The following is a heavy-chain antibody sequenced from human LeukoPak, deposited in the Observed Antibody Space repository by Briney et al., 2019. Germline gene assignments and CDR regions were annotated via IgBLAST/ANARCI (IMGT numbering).Heavy chain of an antibody. V-gene: IGHV4-30-4*01. CDR3: ARAIGGYHFDD. CDR2: IFHTGST. Sequence: SETLSLTCSVSGGSISTDNYHWSWIRQPPGKGLEWIGYIFHTGSTYYSPSLKSRLTISVDTSKNQFSLKLSSVTAADTAVYYCARAIGGYHFDDWGQGTLVTGSS. J-gene: IGHJ4*02. D-gene: IGHD3-16*01. CDR1: GGSISTDNYH.